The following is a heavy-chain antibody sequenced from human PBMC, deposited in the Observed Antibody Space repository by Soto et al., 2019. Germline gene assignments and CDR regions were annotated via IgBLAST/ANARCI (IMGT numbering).Heavy chain of an antibody. CDR2: IWYDGSNK. J-gene: IGHJ4*02. Sequence: GGSLRLSCVASGFTFSNYGMHWVRQAPGKGLEWVAVIWYDGSNKYYADSVKGRFTISRDNSKTALSLQMDSLRAEDTAVYYCARGIDYGDYAIDYWGQGSQVTVSS. CDR1: GFTFSNYG. V-gene: IGHV3-33*01. D-gene: IGHD4-17*01. CDR3: ARGIDYGDYAIDY.